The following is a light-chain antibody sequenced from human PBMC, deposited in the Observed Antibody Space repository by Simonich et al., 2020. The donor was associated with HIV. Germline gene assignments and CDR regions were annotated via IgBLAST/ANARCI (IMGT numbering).Light chain of an antibody. Sequence: DIQMTQSPSSLSASVGDRVTITCRASQSISNYLNWYQQKPGKAPKLLIYAASSWQSGVPSRFSGSGSGTDFTLTISSLQPEDFATYYCQQYNTYPFTFGPGTKVDIK. CDR2: AAS. CDR1: QSISNY. J-gene: IGKJ3*01. V-gene: IGKV1-39*01. CDR3: QQYNTYPFT.